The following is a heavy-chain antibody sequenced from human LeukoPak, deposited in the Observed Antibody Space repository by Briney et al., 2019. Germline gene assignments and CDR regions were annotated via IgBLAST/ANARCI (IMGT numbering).Heavy chain of an antibody. CDR2: ISGSGGST. CDR1: GFTFSSYA. V-gene: IGHV3-23*01. CDR3: AKRGYGGNSRNYYYYMDV. D-gene: IGHD4-23*01. J-gene: IGHJ6*03. Sequence: GGSLRLSCAASGFTFSSYAMSWVRQAPGKGLEWVSAISGSGGSTYYADSVKGRFTISRDNSKNTLHLQMNSLRAEDTAVYYCAKRGYGGNSRNYYYYMDVWGKGTTVTVSS.